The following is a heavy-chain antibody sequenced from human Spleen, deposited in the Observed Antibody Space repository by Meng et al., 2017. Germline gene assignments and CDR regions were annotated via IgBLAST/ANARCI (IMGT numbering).Heavy chain of an antibody. CDR3: ARARQTAMVVDY. CDR2: INHSGST. V-gene: IGHV4-34*01. J-gene: IGHJ4*02. CDR1: GGSFSGYY. Sequence: VQRPHCGAGLLKPLAPLSLTCAVYGGSFSGYYWSCIRQPPGNVLEWIGEINHSGSTNYNPSLKSRVTISVDTSKNQFSLKLSSVTAADTAVYYCARARQTAMVVDYWGQGTLVTVSS. D-gene: IGHD5-18*01.